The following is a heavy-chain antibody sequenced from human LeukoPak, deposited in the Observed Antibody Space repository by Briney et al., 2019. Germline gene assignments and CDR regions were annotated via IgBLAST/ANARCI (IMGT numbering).Heavy chain of an antibody. J-gene: IGHJ6*03. V-gene: IGHV1-18*01. Sequence: RASVKVSCKASGYTFTSYGISWVRQAPGQGLEWMGWISAYNGNTNYAQKLQGRVTMTTDTSTSTAYMELRSLRSDDTAVYYCASSPDRNTIFGVVIRTSYYYYYMDVWGKGTTVTVSS. D-gene: IGHD3-3*01. CDR3: ASSPDRNTIFGVVIRTSYYYYYMDV. CDR1: GYTFTSYG. CDR2: ISAYNGNT.